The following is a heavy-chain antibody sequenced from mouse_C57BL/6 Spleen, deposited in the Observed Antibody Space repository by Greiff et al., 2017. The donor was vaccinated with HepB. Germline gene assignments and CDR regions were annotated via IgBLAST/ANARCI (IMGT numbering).Heavy chain of an antibody. Sequence: EVQVVESGGGLVKPGGSLKLSCAASGFTFSSYAMSWVRQTPEKRLEWVATISDGGSYTYYPDNVKGRFSISRDNAKNNLYLQMSHLKSEDTAMYYCARDQLGRRGVPFDCWGQGTTLTVSS. D-gene: IGHD4-1*02. J-gene: IGHJ2*01. V-gene: IGHV5-4*01. CDR3: ARDQLGRRGVPFDC. CDR1: GFTFSSYA. CDR2: ISDGGSYT.